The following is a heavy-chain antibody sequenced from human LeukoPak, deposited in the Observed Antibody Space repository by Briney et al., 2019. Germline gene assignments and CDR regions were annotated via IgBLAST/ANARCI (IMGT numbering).Heavy chain of an antibody. Sequence: GGSLRLSCAASGFTVSTNYMSWVRQAPGKGLEWVSTIYRGGDTYYADSLKGRFTISRPNSRNALYLQMNSLRSEDTAVYYCARESSVSGWYIYWGQGTLVTVSS. J-gene: IGHJ4*02. CDR2: IYRGGDT. CDR3: ARESSVSGWYIY. CDR1: GFTVSTNY. V-gene: IGHV3-53*04. D-gene: IGHD6-19*01.